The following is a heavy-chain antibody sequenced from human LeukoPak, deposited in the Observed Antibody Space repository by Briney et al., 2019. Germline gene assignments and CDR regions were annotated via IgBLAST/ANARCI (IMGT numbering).Heavy chain of an antibody. CDR1: GFTFSSYG. CDR2: ISYDGSNK. CDR3: ARGPSGYHNT. J-gene: IGHJ4*02. V-gene: IGHV3-30*03. Sequence: GGSLRLSCAASGFTFSSYGMRWVRQAPGEGLEWVAVISYDGSNKYYADSVKGRFTISRDNSKNTPYLQMNSLRAEDTAVYYCARGPSGYHNTGGQGTLVTVSS. D-gene: IGHD5-12*01.